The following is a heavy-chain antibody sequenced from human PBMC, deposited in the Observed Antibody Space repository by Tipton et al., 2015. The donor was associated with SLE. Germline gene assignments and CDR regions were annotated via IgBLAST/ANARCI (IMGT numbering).Heavy chain of an antibody. V-gene: IGHV4-61*09. CDR2: IFITGST. D-gene: IGHD2-21*01. J-gene: IGHJ3*02. Sequence: TLSLTCTVSGGSISSGTYNWSWIRQPAGKGLEWIGHIFITGSTKYNPSLKSRVIISLDTSKNQFSLRLSSVTAADTAVYYCARTQYCGGGCYGDAFDTWGRGTMVTVSS. CDR1: GGSISSGTYN. CDR3: ARTQYCGGGCYGDAFDT.